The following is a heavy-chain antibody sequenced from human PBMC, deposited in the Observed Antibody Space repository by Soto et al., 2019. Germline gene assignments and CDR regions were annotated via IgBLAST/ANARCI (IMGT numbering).Heavy chain of an antibody. CDR3: AAEPYRGYSS. D-gene: IGHD5-18*01. CDR2: IVVGSGNK. V-gene: IGHV1-58*02. CDR1: GFTFTSSA. J-gene: IGHJ5*02. Sequence: QLQLVQSGPEVKKPGTLVKVSCKASGFTFTSSAMQWVRQARGQRLAWVGWIVVGSGNKNYAQNFQERVTITRDMSTSTGYMELSSLRTEDTAVYYRAAEPYRGYSSWGQGTLVTVSS.